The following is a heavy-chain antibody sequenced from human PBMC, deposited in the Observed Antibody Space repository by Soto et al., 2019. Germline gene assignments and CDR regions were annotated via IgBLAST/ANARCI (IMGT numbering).Heavy chain of an antibody. Sequence: PWWSLRLSCSASVFTFSSYAMSWFRQAPGKGLEWVSAISGSGGSTYYADSVKGRFTISRDNSKNTLYLQMNSLRAEDTAVYYCAKDPITGTGGYYYYGMDVWGQGTTVTVS. J-gene: IGHJ6*02. CDR3: AKDPITGTGGYYYYGMDV. CDR2: ISGSGGST. V-gene: IGHV3-23*01. CDR1: VFTFSSYA. D-gene: IGHD1-20*01.